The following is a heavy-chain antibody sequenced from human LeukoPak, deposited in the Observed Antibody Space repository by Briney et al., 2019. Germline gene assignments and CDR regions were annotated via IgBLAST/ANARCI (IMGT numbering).Heavy chain of an antibody. CDR1: GFTFSNYA. D-gene: IGHD1-20*01. V-gene: IGHV3-30*04. CDR2: ISYDGNNR. CDR3: ARDNIQNNWNPRGAFDM. Sequence: GRSLRLPCAVSGFTFSNYAMDWVRQAPGKGLEWVAVISYDGNNRYYADSVKGRFTISRDNFKNTLYLQMNSLTREDMAVYYCARDNIQNNWNPRGAFDMWGQGTMVTVSS. J-gene: IGHJ3*02.